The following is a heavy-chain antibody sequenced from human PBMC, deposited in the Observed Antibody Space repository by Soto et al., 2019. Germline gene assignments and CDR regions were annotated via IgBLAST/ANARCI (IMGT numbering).Heavy chain of an antibody. CDR2: LKSRGAGGAA. Sequence: HLVESGGGLVKPGGSLRLSCVASDFAFRDAWMNWVRQAPGKGLEWVGRLKSRGAGGAADYAPPVKDRFTISRDDSKMTLYLQMNSLKTDDTAVYYCTTDLSWTDDRDDWGQGALVTVSS. CDR1: DFAFRDAW. D-gene: IGHD1-1*01. V-gene: IGHV3-15*07. J-gene: IGHJ4*02. CDR3: TTDLSWTDDRDD.